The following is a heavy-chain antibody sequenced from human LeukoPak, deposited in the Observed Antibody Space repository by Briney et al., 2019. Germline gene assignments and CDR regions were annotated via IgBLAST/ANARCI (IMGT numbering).Heavy chain of an antibody. D-gene: IGHD3-10*01. J-gene: IGHJ3*02. CDR1: GGSFSGYY. Sequence: PSETLSLTCAVYGGSFSGYYWSWIRQPPGKGLEWIGEINHSGSTNYNPSLKSRVTISVDTSKNQFSLKLSSVTAADTAVYYCARSISMVRGPLTGTDAFDIWGQGTMVTVSS. CDR3: ARSISMVRGPLTGTDAFDI. V-gene: IGHV4-34*01. CDR2: INHSGST.